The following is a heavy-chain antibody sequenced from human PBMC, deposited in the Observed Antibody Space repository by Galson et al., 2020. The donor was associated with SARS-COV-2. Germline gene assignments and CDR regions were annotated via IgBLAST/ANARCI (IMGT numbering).Heavy chain of an antibody. V-gene: IGHV6-1*01. CDR1: GDSVSSNSAA. CDR3: AGRVAGAGSLEI. Sequence: SQTLSHTCAIFGDSVSSNSAAWNWIRQSPSRGLEWLGRTYYRSQWSTDYAVSVKSRITINPDTAKNQFSLQLNSVTPEDTAIYYCAGRVAGAGSLEIWGQGTMVIVSS. J-gene: IGHJ3*02. D-gene: IGHD6-19*01. CDR2: TYYRSQWST.